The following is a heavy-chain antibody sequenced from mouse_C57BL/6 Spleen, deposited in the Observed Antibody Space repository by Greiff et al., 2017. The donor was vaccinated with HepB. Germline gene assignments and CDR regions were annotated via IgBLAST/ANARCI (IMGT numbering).Heavy chain of an antibody. V-gene: IGHV1-63*01. CDR3: ARSETAQATSYYFDY. J-gene: IGHJ2*01. D-gene: IGHD3-2*02. Sequence: QVQLQQSGAELVRPGTSVKMSCKASGYTFTNYWIGWAKQRPGHGLEWIGDIYPGGGYTNYNEKFKGKATLTADKSSSTAYMQFSSLTSEDSAIYYCARSETAQATSYYFDYWGQGTTLTVSS. CDR2: IYPGGGYT. CDR1: GYTFTNYW.